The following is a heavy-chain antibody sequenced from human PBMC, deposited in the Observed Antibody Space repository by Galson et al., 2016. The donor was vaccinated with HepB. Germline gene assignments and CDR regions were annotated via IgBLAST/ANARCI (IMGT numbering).Heavy chain of an antibody. Sequence: SETLSLTCSVSGDYTGSRHGWGWIRRPPGKGLEWIASISYSGYNDYNSSLRSRVTISIDTTKNQFPRKMTSVTAADTGVYYCARHSPREMSGRAYRMDVWGQGTTVTVSS. CDR2: ISYSGYN. V-gene: IGHV4-39*01. CDR1: GDYTGSRHG. CDR3: ARHSPREMSGRAYRMDV. D-gene: IGHD2-8*02. J-gene: IGHJ6*02.